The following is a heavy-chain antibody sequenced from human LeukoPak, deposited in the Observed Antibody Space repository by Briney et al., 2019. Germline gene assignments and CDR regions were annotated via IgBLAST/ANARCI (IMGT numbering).Heavy chain of an antibody. Sequence: GGSLRLSCAASGFTFSSYCMHWVRQAPGKGLVWVARINSDGSSTSYADSVKGRFTISRDNAKNTLYLQMNILTAAATALSYCARDHHRRHYDSQARDTFDIWGQGPMVPVS. J-gene: IGHJ3*02. CDR2: INSDGSST. D-gene: IGHD3-22*01. CDR3: ARDHHRRHYDSQARDTFDI. CDR1: GFTFSSYC. V-gene: IGHV3-74*01.